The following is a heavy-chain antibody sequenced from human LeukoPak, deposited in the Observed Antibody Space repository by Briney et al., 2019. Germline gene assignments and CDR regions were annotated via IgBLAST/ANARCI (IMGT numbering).Heavy chain of an antibody. CDR2: INHSGST. CDR3: ARGRGSTTYYYYYYGMDV. J-gene: IGHJ6*02. CDR1: GGSFSGYY. D-gene: IGHD4-17*01. V-gene: IGHV4-34*01. Sequence: SETLSLTCAVYGGSFSGYYWSWIRQPPGKGLEWIGEINHSGSTNYNPSLKSRVTISVDTSKSQFSLKLSSVTAADTAVYYCARGRGSTTYYYYYYGMDVWGQGTTVTVSS.